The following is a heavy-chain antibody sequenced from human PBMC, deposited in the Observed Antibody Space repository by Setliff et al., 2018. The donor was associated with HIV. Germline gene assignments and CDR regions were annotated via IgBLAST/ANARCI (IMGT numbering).Heavy chain of an antibody. V-gene: IGHV4-30-4*08. Sequence: LSLTCTVSGGSISSGDYYWSWIRQPPGKGLEWIGYIYYSGSTYYNPSLKSRVTISVDTSKNQFSLKLSSVTAADTAVYYCASSLGTVYYYGMDVWGQGTTVTVSS. CDR2: IYYSGST. CDR3: ASSLGTVYYYGMDV. CDR1: GGSISSGDYY. J-gene: IGHJ6*02. D-gene: IGHD7-27*01.